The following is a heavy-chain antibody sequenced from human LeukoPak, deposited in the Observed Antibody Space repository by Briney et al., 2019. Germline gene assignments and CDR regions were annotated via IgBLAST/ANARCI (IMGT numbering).Heavy chain of an antibody. CDR3: ARDLFYGMDV. CDR2: IYYSGGT. D-gene: IGHD2-21*01. J-gene: IGHJ6*02. V-gene: IGHV4-59*01. Sequence: SETLSLTCTVSGGSISSYYWSWIRQPPGKGLEWIGYIYYSGGTNYNPSLKSRVTISVDTSKNQFSLKLSSVTAADTAVYYCARDLFYGMDVWGQGTTVTVSS. CDR1: GGSISSYY.